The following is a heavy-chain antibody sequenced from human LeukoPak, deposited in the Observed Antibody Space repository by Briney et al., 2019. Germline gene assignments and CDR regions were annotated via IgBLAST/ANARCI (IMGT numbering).Heavy chain of an antibody. D-gene: IGHD4-17*01. Sequence: GGSLRLSCAASGFTFDDYGMSWVRHAPGKGLEWVSGINWNGGSTGYADSVKGRFTISRDNAKNSLYLQMNSLRAEDTAVYYCARLFDGLRFDYWGQGTLVAVSS. V-gene: IGHV3-20*04. CDR1: GFTFDDYG. CDR2: INWNGGST. J-gene: IGHJ4*02. CDR3: ARLFDGLRFDY.